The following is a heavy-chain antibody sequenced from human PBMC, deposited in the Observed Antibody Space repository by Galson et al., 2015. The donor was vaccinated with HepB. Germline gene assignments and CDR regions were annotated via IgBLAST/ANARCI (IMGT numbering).Heavy chain of an antibody. V-gene: IGHV1-69*04. CDR1: GGTFSSYT. J-gene: IGHJ6*02. D-gene: IGHD6-19*01. CDR2: IIPILGIA. Sequence: SVKVSCKASGGTFSSYTISWVRQAPGQGLEWMGRIIPILGIANYAQKFQGRVTITADKSTSTAYMELSSLRSEDTAVYYCARESEEEAVAGYYYGMDVWGQGTTVTVSS. CDR3: ARESEEEAVAGYYYGMDV.